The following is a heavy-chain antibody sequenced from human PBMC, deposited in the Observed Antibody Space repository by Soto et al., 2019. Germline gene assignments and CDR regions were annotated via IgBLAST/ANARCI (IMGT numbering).Heavy chain of an antibody. J-gene: IGHJ4*02. D-gene: IGHD6-13*01. Sequence: GGSLRLSWAASGFTFSSYSMNWVRQAPGKGLEWVSAISGSGGSTYYADSVKGRFTISRDNSKNTLYLQMNSLRAEDTAVYYCAKEDSYSSSWFQFDYWGQGTLVTVSS. CDR2: ISGSGGST. CDR1: GFTFSSYS. CDR3: AKEDSYSSSWFQFDY. V-gene: IGHV3-23*01.